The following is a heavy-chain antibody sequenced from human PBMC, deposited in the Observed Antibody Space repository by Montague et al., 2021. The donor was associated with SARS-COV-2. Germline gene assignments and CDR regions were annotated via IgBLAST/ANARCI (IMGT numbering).Heavy chain of an antibody. D-gene: IGHD3-10*01. V-gene: IGHV4-39*01. CDR3: VRQEFRGAALYYFDN. CDR1: GGSIGTSSYY. CDR2: IYYSGNT. J-gene: IGHJ4*02. Sequence: SETLSLTCTVSGGSIGTSSYYWGWTRQPPGKGPEWIGSIYYSGNTYYNPSLKSRVSISGDTSKNQFSLKLSSVTAADTAVYYCVRQEFRGAALYYFDNWGQGTLVTVPS.